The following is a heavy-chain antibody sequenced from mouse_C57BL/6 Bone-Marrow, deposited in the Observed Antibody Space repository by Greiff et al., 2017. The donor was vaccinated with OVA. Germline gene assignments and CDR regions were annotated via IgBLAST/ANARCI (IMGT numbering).Heavy chain of an antibody. Sequence: EVKLVESGEGLVKPGGSLKLSCAASGFTFSSYAMSWVRQTPEKRLEWVAYISSGGDYIYYADTVKGRFTITRDNARNTLYLQMSSLQSEDTAMYYCTRDCYYAMDYWGQGTSVTVSS. CDR2: ISSGGDYI. CDR3: TRDCYYAMDY. CDR1: GFTFSSYA. V-gene: IGHV5-9-1*02. J-gene: IGHJ4*01.